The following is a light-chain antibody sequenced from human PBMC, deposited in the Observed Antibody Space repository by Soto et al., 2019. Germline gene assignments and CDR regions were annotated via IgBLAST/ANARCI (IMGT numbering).Light chain of an antibody. CDR2: GAA. J-gene: IGKJ3*01. Sequence: EIVLTQSPGTLSLSTGGRATLSCRASQSVSSSYLAWYQQKPGQAPRLLIYGAASRATGIPDRFSGSGSGTDFTLTISRLEPEDVAVYYCQQYGSSPPHTFGPGTKVDIK. CDR1: QSVSSSY. CDR3: QQYGSSPPHT. V-gene: IGKV3-20*01.